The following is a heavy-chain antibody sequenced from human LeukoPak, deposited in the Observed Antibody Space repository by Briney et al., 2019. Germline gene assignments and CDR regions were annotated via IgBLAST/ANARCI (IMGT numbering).Heavy chain of an antibody. CDR3: ASDRIPAAPSYSYFYMDV. D-gene: IGHD6-13*01. CDR1: GGDLSRYG. V-gene: IGHV1-69*05. J-gene: IGHJ6*03. Sequence: ASVKVSCKASGGDLSRYGISWVRLAPGQGLEWMGGIIPIFGTKNYAQRFQGRVTITTDESTSAVYMELSSLRSEDTAVYYCASDRIPAAPSYSYFYMDVWGEGATVTVSS. CDR2: IIPIFGTK.